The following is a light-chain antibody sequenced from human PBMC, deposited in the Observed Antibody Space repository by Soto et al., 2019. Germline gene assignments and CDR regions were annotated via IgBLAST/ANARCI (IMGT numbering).Light chain of an antibody. Sequence: QPVLTQPPSASASLGASVTLTCTPSSGYSNYKVDWCHQRLGKGPRFVMRVGTGGIVGSKGDGIPDRFSVLGSGLNRYLTIKNIQEEDESDYHCGADHGSGSNFANYVFGTGTKVTVL. V-gene: IGLV9-49*01. CDR2: VGTGGIVG. CDR1: SGYSNYK. J-gene: IGLJ1*01. CDR3: GADHGSGSNFANYV.